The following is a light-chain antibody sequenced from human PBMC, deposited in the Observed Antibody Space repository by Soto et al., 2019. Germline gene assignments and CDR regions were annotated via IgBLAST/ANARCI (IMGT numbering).Light chain of an antibody. J-gene: IGKJ1*01. CDR2: DAS. CDR1: QSISSSY. CDR3: QQYVSSPPT. V-gene: IGKV3-20*01. Sequence: EIVLTQSPGTLSLSPGERATLSCRASQSISSSYLAWYQQKPGQAPRLLIYDASSRATGITDRFSGSGSETDFTLTISRLEPEDFAVYYCQQYVSSPPTFGQGTEVEIK.